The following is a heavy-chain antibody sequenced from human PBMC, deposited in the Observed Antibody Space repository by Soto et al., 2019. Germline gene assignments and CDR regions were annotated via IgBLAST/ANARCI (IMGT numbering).Heavy chain of an antibody. D-gene: IGHD3-22*01. CDR1: GFDFEDYA. J-gene: IGHJ4*02. CDR2: TNSDGTDS. V-gene: IGHV3-43D*04. Sequence: GGSLRLSCAAAGFDFEDYAMHWVRQVPGKGLEWVSLTNSDGTDSYYADSVKGRFTISRDNAKTTLYLQMDRLRPEDTALYFCAKSLYYYDSSPLDHWGQGTLVTVSS. CDR3: AKSLYYYDSSPLDH.